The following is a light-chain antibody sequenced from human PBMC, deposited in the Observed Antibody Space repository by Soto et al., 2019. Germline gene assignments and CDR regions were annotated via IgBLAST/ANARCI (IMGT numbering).Light chain of an antibody. CDR1: SSDVGGYNY. CDR2: DVS. Sequence: QSALTQPASVSGSPGQSITISCTGTSSDVGGYNYVSWYQQHPGKAPKLMIYDVSNRTSGVSNRFSGSKSGNTASLTSSGVQAEDEADYYCSSYTSSSTLYVFGTGTKLTVL. V-gene: IGLV2-14*01. J-gene: IGLJ1*01. CDR3: SSYTSSSTLYV.